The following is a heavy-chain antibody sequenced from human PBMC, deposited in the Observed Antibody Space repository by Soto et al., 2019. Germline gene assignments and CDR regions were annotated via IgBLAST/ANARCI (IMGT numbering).Heavy chain of an antibody. D-gene: IGHD4-17*01. CDR1: GFTFSSYW. J-gene: IGHJ4*02. CDR3: AKGEYGDYVGAQDY. V-gene: IGHV3-7*05. CDR2: IKQDGSEK. Sequence: GGSLRLSCAASGFTFSSYWMSWVRQAPGKGLEWVANIKQDGSEKYYVDSVKGRFTISRDNAKNSLYLQMNSLRAEDTAVYYCAKGEYGDYVGAQDYWGQGTLVTVSS.